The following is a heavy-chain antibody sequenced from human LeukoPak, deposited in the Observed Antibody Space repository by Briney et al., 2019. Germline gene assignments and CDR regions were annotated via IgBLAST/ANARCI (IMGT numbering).Heavy chain of an antibody. CDR1: GFTFSSYG. J-gene: IGHJ6*02. Sequence: GGSLRLSCAASGFTFSSYGMHWVRQAPGKGLEWVAVISYDGRDKYYTDSVKGRFTISRDNSKNTLYLQMNSLRAEDTAVYYCARDNRFTMVPYYYYGMDVWGQGTTVTVSS. V-gene: IGHV3-30*03. CDR2: ISYDGRDK. D-gene: IGHD3-10*01. CDR3: ARDNRFTMVPYYYYGMDV.